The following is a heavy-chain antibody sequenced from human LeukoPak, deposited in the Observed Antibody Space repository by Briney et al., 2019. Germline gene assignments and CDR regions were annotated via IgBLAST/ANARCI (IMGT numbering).Heavy chain of an antibody. J-gene: IGHJ4*02. V-gene: IGHV3-23*01. Sequence: GESLRLSCVASGFTFSSYFINWVRQAPGGGLEWVSFISGSGGTRYYADLVKGRSTLSRDNSKNTVYLKMNSLGEEDTAGYYCAKENEVRRGKGFDYLGRGTLVTVSS. D-gene: IGHD1-1*01. CDR1: GFTFSSYF. CDR3: AKENEVRRGKGFDY. CDR2: ISGSGGTR.